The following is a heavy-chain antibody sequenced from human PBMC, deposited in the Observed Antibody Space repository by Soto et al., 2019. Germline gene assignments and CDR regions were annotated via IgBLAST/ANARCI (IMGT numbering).Heavy chain of an antibody. D-gene: IGHD3-16*02. CDR1: GFTFSSYS. V-gene: IGHV3-21*01. J-gene: IGHJ4*02. CDR2: ISSSSSYI. Sequence: GGSLRLSCAASGFTFSSYSMNWVRQAPGKGLEWVSSISSSSSYIYYADSVKGRFTISRDNAKNSLYLQMNSLRAEDTAVYYCARDDYDYIWGSYRSGEDGRFDYWGQGTLVTVSS. CDR3: ARDDYDYIWGSYRSGEDGRFDY.